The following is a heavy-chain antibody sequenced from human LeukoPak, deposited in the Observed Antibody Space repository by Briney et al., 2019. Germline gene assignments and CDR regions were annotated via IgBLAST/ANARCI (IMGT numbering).Heavy chain of an antibody. D-gene: IGHD6-19*01. CDR1: GFTFSDYY. CDR3: ARGGVYSSGSYYLYYFDY. CDR2: ISYDGSNK. J-gene: IGHJ4*02. V-gene: IGHV3-30-3*01. Sequence: GGSLRLSCAASGFTFSDYYMSWIRQAPGKGLEWVALISYDGSNKYYADSVKGRFTISRDNSKNTLYLQMNSLRAEDTAVYYCARGGVYSSGSYYLYYFDYWGQGTLVTVSS.